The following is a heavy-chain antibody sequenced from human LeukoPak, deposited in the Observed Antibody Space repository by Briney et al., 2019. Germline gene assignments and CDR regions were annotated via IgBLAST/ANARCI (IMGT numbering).Heavy chain of an antibody. Sequence: PGGSLRLSCAASGFTFSSYAMHWVRQAPGKGLEWVAVISYDGSNKYYADSVKGRFTLSRDNSKSALYVQMNSLRAEDTAVYYCAKDVPPEGYSYGYFHCWGQGTLVTVSS. J-gene: IGHJ4*02. CDR2: ISYDGSNK. D-gene: IGHD5-18*01. CDR1: GFTFSSYA. V-gene: IGHV3-30-3*01. CDR3: AKDVPPEGYSYGYFHC.